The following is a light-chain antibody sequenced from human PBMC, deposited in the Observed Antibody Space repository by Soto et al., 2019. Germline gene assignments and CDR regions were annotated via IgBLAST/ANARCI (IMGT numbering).Light chain of an antibody. CDR3: QQRTNWPPFS. V-gene: IGKV3D-20*02. J-gene: IGKJ2*03. Sequence: EVVMTQSPATLSVSPGERATLSCRASQSVTSNYLAWYQQKPGQAPRLLIYGASTRAAGIPARFSGSGSGTDFTLTISSLEPEDFAVYYCQQRTNWPPFSFGQGTKLEIK. CDR2: GAS. CDR1: QSVTSNY.